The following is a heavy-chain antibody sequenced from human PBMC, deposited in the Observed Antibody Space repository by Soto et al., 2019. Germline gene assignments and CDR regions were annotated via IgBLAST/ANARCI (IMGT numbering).Heavy chain of an antibody. CDR3: ATYHPFDY. CDR1: GFTFSSYW. V-gene: IGHV3-7*03. J-gene: IGHJ4*02. Sequence: EMQLVESGGGLVQPGGSLRLSCAASGFTFSSYWMSWVHQAPGKGLEWVAYINQDGSQKDYVDSVKGRFTISRDNAKNSLYLQMNSLRAEDTAVYYCATYHPFDYWGQGTLVTVSS. D-gene: IGHD2-2*01. CDR2: INQDGSQK.